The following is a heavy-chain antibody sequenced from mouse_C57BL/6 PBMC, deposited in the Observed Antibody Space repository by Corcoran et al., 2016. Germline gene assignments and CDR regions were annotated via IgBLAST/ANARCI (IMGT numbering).Heavy chain of an antibody. Sequence: QVQLQQSGPELVKPGASVKISCKASGYTFTDYYINWVKQRPGQGLEWIGWIFPGSGSTYYNEKFKGKATLTVDKSSSTAYMLLSSLTSEDSAVYFCARTPYYYGERDYAMDYWGQGTSVTVSS. CDR2: IFPGSGST. CDR3: ARTPYYYGERDYAMDY. CDR1: GYTFTDYY. D-gene: IGHD1-1*01. J-gene: IGHJ4*01. V-gene: IGHV1-75*01.